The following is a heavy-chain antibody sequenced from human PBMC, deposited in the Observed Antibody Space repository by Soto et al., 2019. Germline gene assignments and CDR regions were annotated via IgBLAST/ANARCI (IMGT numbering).Heavy chain of an antibody. V-gene: IGHV4-59*07. J-gene: IGHJ4*02. CDR3: ASAYGNACYTY. CDR1: GASIGIYL. CDR2: MHYTGFS. D-gene: IGHD4-17*01. Sequence: PSGTLSLARVASGASIGIYLCTGSRQPEGKGLEWIAYMHYTGFSHYNPALKSRLTISIARSKNQFTLQLTSVSVADTAVYYCASAYGNACYTYWGQGIQVTV.